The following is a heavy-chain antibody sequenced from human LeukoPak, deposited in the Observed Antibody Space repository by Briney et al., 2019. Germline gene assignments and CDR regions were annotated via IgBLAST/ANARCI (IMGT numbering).Heavy chain of an antibody. CDR3: ARGRKYTSGYRVTELGSGYSDC. D-gene: IGHD5-18*01. V-gene: IGHV4-4*02. CDR2: IYHSGST. J-gene: IGHJ4*02. CDR1: GGSISSSDW. Sequence: SETLSLTCAVSGGSISSSDWWSWVRQPPGKGLEWIGEIYHSGSTNYNPSLKSRVTISVDKSKNQFSLKLSSVTAADTAVYYCARGRKYTSGYRVTELGSGYSDCWGQGTLVTVSS.